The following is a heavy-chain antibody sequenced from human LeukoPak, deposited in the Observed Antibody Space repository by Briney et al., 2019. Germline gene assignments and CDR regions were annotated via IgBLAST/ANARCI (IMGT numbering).Heavy chain of an antibody. D-gene: IGHD4-17*01. CDR1: GFPFSLLW. Sequence: GGPLTLSCAASGFPFSLLWMSCVRQAPGKGLEGVANIKQGGSEKYYVDSVKGRFIICRDNAKNPLYPQLNSLSAEGTVVYYCARVSPKTVSTLQFFDYWRRRTLVSVSS. J-gene: IGHJ4*02. CDR2: IKQGGSEK. V-gene: IGHV3-7*01. CDR3: ARVSPKTVSTLQFFDY.